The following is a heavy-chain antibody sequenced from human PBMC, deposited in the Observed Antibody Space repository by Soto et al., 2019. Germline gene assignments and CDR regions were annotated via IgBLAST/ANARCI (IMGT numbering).Heavy chain of an antibody. CDR1: GGTFSSYA. V-gene: IGHV1-69*13. CDR3: ARDRGYSGYGWPAFDI. CDR2: IIPIFGTA. Sequence: ASVKVSCKASGGTFSSYAISWVRQAPGQGLEWMGGIIPIFGTANYAQKFQGRVTITADESTSTAYMELSSLRSEDTAVYYCARDRGYSGYGWPAFDIWGQGTMVTVSS. J-gene: IGHJ3*02. D-gene: IGHD5-12*01.